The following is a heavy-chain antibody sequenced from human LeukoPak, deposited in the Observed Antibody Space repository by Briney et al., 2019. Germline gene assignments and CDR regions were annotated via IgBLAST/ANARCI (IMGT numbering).Heavy chain of an antibody. CDR3: ARVTSYGDYDWFDP. V-gene: IGHV1-3*01. CDR2: INAGNGNS. CDR1: GYTFTSYA. D-gene: IGHD4-17*01. J-gene: IGHJ5*02. Sequence: ASVKVSCKASGYTFTSYAMHWVRQAPGQRLEWMGWINAGNGNSKYSQKFQGRVTITRDTSASTAYMELSSLRSEDTAVYCCARVTSYGDYDWFDPWGQGTLVTVSS.